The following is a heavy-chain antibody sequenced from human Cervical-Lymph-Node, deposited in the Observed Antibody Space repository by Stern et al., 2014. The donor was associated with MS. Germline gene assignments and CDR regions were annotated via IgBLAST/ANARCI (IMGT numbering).Heavy chain of an antibody. J-gene: IGHJ3*02. Sequence: VQLVQSGAEVKKPGSSVKVSCKASGGTFSSYAISWVRQAPGQVPEWMGRIVPIFGAPNYAHKFQVRLTITADESTSTAYMELSSLKSDDAAVYYCARATVSRGAFDIWGQGTMVTVSS. CDR1: GGTFSSYA. CDR3: ARATVSRGAFDI. D-gene: IGHD4-17*01. CDR2: IVPIFGAP. V-gene: IGHV1-69*15.